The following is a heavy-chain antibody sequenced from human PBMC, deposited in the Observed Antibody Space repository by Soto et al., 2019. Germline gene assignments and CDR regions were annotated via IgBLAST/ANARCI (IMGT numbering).Heavy chain of an antibody. V-gene: IGHV3-13*01. D-gene: IGHD4-17*01. Sequence: EVQLVESGGGLVQPGGSLRLSCAASGFTFSSYDMHWVRQATGKGLEWVSAIGTSGDTYYNGSVKGRSTISRENSKNSLYLQMNSRRAGDTAVYYCARTAGRYGDYVEWYFELWGRGTLVAVPS. CDR1: GFTFSSYD. CDR2: IGTSGDT. CDR3: ARTAGRYGDYVEWYFEL. J-gene: IGHJ2*01.